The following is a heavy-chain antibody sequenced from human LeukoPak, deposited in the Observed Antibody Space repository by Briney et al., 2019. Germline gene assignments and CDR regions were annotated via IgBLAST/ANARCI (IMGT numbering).Heavy chain of an antibody. CDR2: ISESGRT. D-gene: IGHD2-15*01. CDR1: GGSISSYY. V-gene: IGHV4-59*01. J-gene: IGHJ4*02. Sequence: SETLSLTCTVSGGSISSYYWSWIRQPPGKELEWIGYISESGRTKSNPSLKSRVTISVDTSKNQFSLKLSSVTAADTAVYYCARVYCSGGSCSRLDYWGQGTLVTVSS. CDR3: ARVYCSGGSCSRLDY.